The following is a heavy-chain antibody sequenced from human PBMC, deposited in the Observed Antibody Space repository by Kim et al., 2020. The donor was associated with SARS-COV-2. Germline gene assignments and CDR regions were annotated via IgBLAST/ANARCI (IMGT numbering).Heavy chain of an antibody. CDR2: SE. J-gene: IGHJ6*02. Sequence: SEYYADYMKGRFTISRDNSKNTLYLQMNSLKADDTAVYYCAKANYYYGMDVWGQGTTVTISS. CDR3: AKANYYYGMDV. V-gene: IGHV3-33*06.